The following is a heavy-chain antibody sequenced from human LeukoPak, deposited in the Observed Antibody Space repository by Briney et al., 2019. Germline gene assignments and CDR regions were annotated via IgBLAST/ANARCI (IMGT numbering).Heavy chain of an antibody. J-gene: IGHJ5*02. CDR1: GGSISSGGYY. D-gene: IGHD2-2*01. CDR3: ARCQGSQLPPRGYWFDP. Sequence: SETLSLTCTVSGGSISSGGYYWSWIRQPPGKGLEWIGYIYHSGSTYYNPSLKSRVTISVDTSKNQFSLKLSSVTAADTAVYYCARCQGSQLPPRGYWFDPWGQGTLVTVSS. V-gene: IGHV4-30-2*01. CDR2: IYHSGST.